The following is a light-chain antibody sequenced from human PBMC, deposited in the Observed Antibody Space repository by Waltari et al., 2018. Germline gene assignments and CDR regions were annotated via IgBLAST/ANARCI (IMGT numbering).Light chain of an antibody. V-gene: IGLV1-40*01. Sequence: QSVLTQPPSVSGAPGQSITISCTGSSSNIGAGYDVHWYQHLPGTAPQLLIYGHNNRPSGVPDRFSGSKSGTSASLAITGLQAEDEADYYCQSYDSSVSAWVFGGGTKLTVV. J-gene: IGLJ3*02. CDR1: SSNIGAGYD. CDR3: QSYDSSVSAWV. CDR2: GHN.